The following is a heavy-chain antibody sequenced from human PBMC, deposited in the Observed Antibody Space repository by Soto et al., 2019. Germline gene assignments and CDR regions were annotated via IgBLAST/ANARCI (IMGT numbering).Heavy chain of an antibody. J-gene: IGHJ6*02. CDR2: ISRSSRNI. D-gene: IGHD6-19*01. CDR3: ARDLKVAGTNSFYYYGMDV. Sequence: EVQLVESGGGLVKPGGSLTLSCAASGFTFSNYTMNWVRQAPGKGLEWVSSISRSSRNIYYPDSVKGRFTISRDNAKNALYLHMNSLRAGDTAVYYCARDLKVAGTNSFYYYGMDVWGQGTTVTVSS. CDR1: GFTFSNYT. V-gene: IGHV3-21*01.